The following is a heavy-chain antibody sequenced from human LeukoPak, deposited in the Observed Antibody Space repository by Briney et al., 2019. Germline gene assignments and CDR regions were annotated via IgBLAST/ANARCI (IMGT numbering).Heavy chain of an antibody. J-gene: IGHJ4*02. CDR3: AKGKKVDGTYGLDC. CDR2: ISGSGGST. V-gene: IGHV3-23*01. D-gene: IGHD4-17*01. Sequence: PAGSLRLSCAASGFTFCGYTMNWVRQAPGKGLQWGSAISGSGGSTYYADSVKVRFTISRDNSNITLFLQMNSVRAEDTGVYYCAKGKKVDGTYGLDCWGQGTLVTVSS. CDR1: GFTFCGYT.